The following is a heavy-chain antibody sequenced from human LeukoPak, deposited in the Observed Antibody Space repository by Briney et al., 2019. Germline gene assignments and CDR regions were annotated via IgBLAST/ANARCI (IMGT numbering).Heavy chain of an antibody. V-gene: IGHV4-59*01. Sequence: SETLSLTCTVSGGSISRYYWSWIRQPPGKGLECFGYVYDSGTTNYNPSLKSRVTISVDTSKNQFSLKLSSVTAADTAVYYCARGDSSSWYDWSYFDYWGQGTLVTVSS. CDR2: VYDSGTT. J-gene: IGHJ4*02. D-gene: IGHD6-13*01. CDR1: GGSISRYY. CDR3: ARGDSSSWYDWSYFDY.